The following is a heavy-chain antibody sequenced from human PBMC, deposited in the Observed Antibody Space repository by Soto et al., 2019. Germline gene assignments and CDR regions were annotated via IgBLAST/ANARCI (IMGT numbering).Heavy chain of an antibody. Sequence: SETLSLTCAVYGGSFSGYYWSGIRQPPGKGLEWIGEINHSGSTNYNPSLKSRVTISVDTSKNQFSLKLSSVTAADTAVYYCARGLEGSASDPKHYYYLDVWGQGTTVPVSS. CDR3: ARGLEGSASDPKHYYYLDV. V-gene: IGHV4-34*01. CDR1: GGSFSGYY. CDR2: INHSGST. J-gene: IGHJ6*03. D-gene: IGHD6-6*01.